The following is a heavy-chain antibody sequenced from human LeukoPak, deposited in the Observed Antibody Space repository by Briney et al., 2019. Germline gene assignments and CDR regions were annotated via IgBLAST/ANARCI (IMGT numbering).Heavy chain of an antibody. CDR3: ARGFSGSGNS. J-gene: IGHJ4*01. CDR1: GFTFSNYW. V-gene: IGHV3-74*01. CDR2: ISGDGITT. D-gene: IGHD3-10*01. Sequence: GGSLRLSCAASGFTFSNYWMYWVRQAPGRGPLWVSRISGDGITTYYAGSVKGRFTISRDNAKNTLYLQMHSLRAEDSAVYYYARGFSGSGNSWGHGTLVTVSS.